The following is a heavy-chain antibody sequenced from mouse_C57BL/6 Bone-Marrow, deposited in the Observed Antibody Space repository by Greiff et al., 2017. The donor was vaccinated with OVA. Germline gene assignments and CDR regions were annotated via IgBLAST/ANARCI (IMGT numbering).Heavy chain of an antibody. CDR3: ARSTGYFDY. V-gene: IGHV1-59*01. CDR2: IDPSDSYT. CDR1: GYTFTSYW. J-gene: IGHJ2*01. D-gene: IGHD2-1*01. Sequence: QVQLQQPGAELVRPGTSVKLSCKASGYTFTSYWMHWVKQRPGQGLEWIGVIDPSDSYTNYNQKFKGKATLTVDTSSSTAYMQLSSLTSEDSAVYYCARSTGYFDYWGQGTTRTVSS.